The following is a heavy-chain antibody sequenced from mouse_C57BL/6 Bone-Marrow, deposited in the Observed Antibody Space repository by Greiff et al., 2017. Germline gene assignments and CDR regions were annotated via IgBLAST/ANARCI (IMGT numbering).Heavy chain of an antibody. Sequence: EVQVVESGGDLVKPGGSLKLSCAASGFTFSSYGMSWVRQTPDKRLEWVATISSGGSYTYYPDSVKGRFTISRDNAKNTLYLQMSSLKSEDTAMYYCARQGLGRNWYFDVWGTGTTVTVSS. D-gene: IGHD4-1*01. CDR1: GFTFSSYG. CDR3: ARQGLGRNWYFDV. CDR2: ISSGGSYT. J-gene: IGHJ1*03. V-gene: IGHV5-6*01.